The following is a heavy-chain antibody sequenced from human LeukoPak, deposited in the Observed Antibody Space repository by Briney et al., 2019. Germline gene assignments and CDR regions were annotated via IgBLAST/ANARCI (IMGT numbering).Heavy chain of an antibody. D-gene: IGHD3-16*02. J-gene: IGHJ4*02. V-gene: IGHV4-4*02. CDR2: IYHSGST. CDR3: ARTFMITFGGVIEYFEY. Sequence: SETLSLTCAVSGGSISSSNWWSWVRQPPGKGLEWIGEIYHSGSTNYNPSLKSRVTISVDKSKNQFSLKLSSVTAADTAVYYCARTFMITFGGVIEYFEYWGQGTLVTVSS. CDR1: GGSISSSNW.